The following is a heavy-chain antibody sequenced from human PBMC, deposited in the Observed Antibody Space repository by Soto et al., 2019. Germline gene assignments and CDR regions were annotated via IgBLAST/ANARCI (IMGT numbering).Heavy chain of an antibody. CDR1: GDSILSYY. CDR3: ARLYFKGIVVVPAAPGHFDY. V-gene: IGHV4-59*08. Sequence: SETLSLTCTVSGDSILSYYWSWIRQPPGKGLEWIGNIYSSGSTNYNPSLKSRVTISVDTSKNQFSLKLSSVTAADTAVYYCARLYFKGIVVVPAAPGHFDYWGQGTLVTVSS. J-gene: IGHJ4*02. D-gene: IGHD2-2*01. CDR2: IYSSGST.